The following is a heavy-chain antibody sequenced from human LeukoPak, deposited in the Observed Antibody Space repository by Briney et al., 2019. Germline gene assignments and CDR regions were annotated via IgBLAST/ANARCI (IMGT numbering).Heavy chain of an antibody. D-gene: IGHD6-13*01. J-gene: IGHJ3*02. V-gene: IGHV3-9*03. CDR1: GFTLDDYA. Sequence: SLKISCAASGFTLDDYAMHWVRQAPGKGLEWVSGISWNSGSIGYADSVKGRFTISRDNAKNSLYLQMNSLRAEDMALYYCAKAAGTGLGAFDIWGQGTMVTVSS. CDR2: ISWNSGSI. CDR3: AKAAGTGLGAFDI.